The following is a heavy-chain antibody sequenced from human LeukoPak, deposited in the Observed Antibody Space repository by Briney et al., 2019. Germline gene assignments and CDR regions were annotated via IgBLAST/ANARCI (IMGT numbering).Heavy chain of an antibody. CDR3: ARANSGSPQFDY. Sequence: SETLSLTCTVSGGSISSYYWSWIRQPPGKGLEWIRYIYYSGSTDYNPSLKSRVTISVDTSKNQFSLKLSSVTAADTAVYYCARANSGSPQFDYWGQGTLVTVSS. CDR2: IYYSGST. J-gene: IGHJ4*02. V-gene: IGHV4-59*01. D-gene: IGHD3-10*01. CDR1: GGSISSYY.